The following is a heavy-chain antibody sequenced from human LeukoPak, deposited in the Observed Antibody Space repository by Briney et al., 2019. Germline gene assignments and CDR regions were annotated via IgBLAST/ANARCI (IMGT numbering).Heavy chain of an antibody. J-gene: IGHJ3*02. Sequence: ASVKVSCKASGYTLTSYGISWVRQAPGQGLEWMGWISVYNGNTNYAQKLQGRVTMTTDTSTSTAYMELRSLRSDDTAVYYCASPYCSGGTCYAHDAFDIWGQGTMVTVSS. D-gene: IGHD2-15*01. CDR3: ASPYCSGGTCYAHDAFDI. CDR1: GYTLTSYG. V-gene: IGHV1-18*01. CDR2: ISVYNGNT.